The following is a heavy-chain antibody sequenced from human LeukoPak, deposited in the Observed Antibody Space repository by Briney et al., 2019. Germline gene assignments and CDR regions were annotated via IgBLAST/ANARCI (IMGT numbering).Heavy chain of an antibody. V-gene: IGHV3-66*01. J-gene: IGHJ4*02. CDR3: ARETRAYSYGLDY. Sequence: EGSLRLSCAASGFTVSSNYMSWVRQAPGKGLEWVSVIYSGGSTYYADSVKGRFTISRDNSKNTLYLQMNSLRAEDTAVYYCARETRAYSYGLDYWGQGTLVTVSS. D-gene: IGHD5-18*01. CDR1: GFTVSSNY. CDR2: IYSGGST.